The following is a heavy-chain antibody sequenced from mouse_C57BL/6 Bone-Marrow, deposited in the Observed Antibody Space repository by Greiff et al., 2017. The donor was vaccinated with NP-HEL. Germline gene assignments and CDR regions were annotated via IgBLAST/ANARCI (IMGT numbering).Heavy chain of an antibody. Sequence: QVQLQQPGAELVKPGASVKLSCKASGYTFTSYWMHWVKQRPGQGLEWIGMIHPNSGSTNYNEKFKSKATLTVDKSSSTAYMQLSSLTSEDSAVYYCARSYYGSSYYFDYWGPGTTLTVSS. V-gene: IGHV1-64*01. CDR2: IHPNSGST. J-gene: IGHJ2*01. CDR3: ARSYYGSSYYFDY. CDR1: GYTFTSYW. D-gene: IGHD1-1*01.